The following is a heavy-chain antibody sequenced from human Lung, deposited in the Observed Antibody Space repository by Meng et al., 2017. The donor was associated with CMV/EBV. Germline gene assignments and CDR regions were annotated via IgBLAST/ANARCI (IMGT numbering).Heavy chain of an antibody. V-gene: IGHV3-7*01. Sequence: GGSLRLSCAASGFTFTNYWMTWVRQAPGKGLEWVGNINEAGSVKHYVDSVKGRFTMSRDNAKNSVYLQMNALRADDTAVYFCAREYWGPEYWGPGTVVNGAS. D-gene: IGHD7-27*01. CDR1: GFTFTNYW. CDR3: AREYWGPEY. CDR2: INEAGSVK. J-gene: IGHJ4*02.